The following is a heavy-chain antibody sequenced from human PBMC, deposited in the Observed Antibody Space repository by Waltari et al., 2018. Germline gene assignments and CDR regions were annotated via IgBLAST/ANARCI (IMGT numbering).Heavy chain of an antibody. CDR2: VDPEDGQA. CDR1: GSTFTDYP. D-gene: IGHD3-10*01. CDR3: ATAPGGGSSASRPFHF. V-gene: IGHV1-69-2*01. Sequence: EVHLPQSGAELKKPGTPVQISCKLSGSTFTDYPIHWVLQAPGDGLQWVGLVDPEDGQAISADKFQGRVTMTADTSTDTAYLELTSLTSEDTAVFFCATAPGGGSSASRPFHFWGQGTMITVSS. J-gene: IGHJ3*01.